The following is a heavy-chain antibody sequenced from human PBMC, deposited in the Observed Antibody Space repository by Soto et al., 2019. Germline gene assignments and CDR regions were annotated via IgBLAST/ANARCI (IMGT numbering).Heavy chain of an antibody. D-gene: IGHD2-15*01. V-gene: IGHV3-30-3*01. J-gene: IGHJ6*02. CDR1: GFTFTSFA. CDR2: ISLDGANK. CDR3: ASLFFIGAVFSLGDGLDL. Sequence: QVQLVESGGGVVQPGRSLRLSCGASGFTFTSFALHWVRQAPGKGLEWVAIISLDGANKYYADSVKGSFTISRDNGKNSLSQKLASLRIEATAVSYRASLFFIGAVFSLGDGLDLWGQGSGVTVPS.